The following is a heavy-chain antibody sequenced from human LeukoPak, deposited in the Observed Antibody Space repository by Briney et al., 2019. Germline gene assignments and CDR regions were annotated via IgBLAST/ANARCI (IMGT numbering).Heavy chain of an antibody. D-gene: IGHD3-10*01. CDR2: ISGSSSYI. CDR1: GFTFSSYA. Sequence: PGGSLRLSCAASGFTFSSYAMHWVRQAPGKGLEWVSSISGSSSYIYYADSVKGRFTISRDNAKNSLYLQMNSLRAEDTAVYYCGRYYYGSGSQDSQNWGQGTLVTVSS. J-gene: IGHJ4*02. CDR3: GRYYYGSGSQDSQN. V-gene: IGHV3-21*01.